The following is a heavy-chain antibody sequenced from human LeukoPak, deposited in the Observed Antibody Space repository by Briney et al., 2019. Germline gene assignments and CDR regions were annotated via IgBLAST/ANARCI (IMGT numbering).Heavy chain of an antibody. J-gene: IGHJ3*02. CDR3: ARDYGGNPDGAFDI. V-gene: IGHV1-69*13. CDR2: IIPIFGTA. CDR1: GGTFSSYG. D-gene: IGHD4-23*01. Sequence: ASVKVSCKASGGTFSSYGISWVRQAPGQGLEWMGGIIPIFGTAYYAQKFQGRVTITADESTRTAYMELSSLRSEDTAVYYCARDYGGNPDGAFDIWGQGTMVTVSS.